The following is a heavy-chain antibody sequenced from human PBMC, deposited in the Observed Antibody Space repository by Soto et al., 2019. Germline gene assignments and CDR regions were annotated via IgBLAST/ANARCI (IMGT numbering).Heavy chain of an antibody. CDR1: EFTFNRHA. D-gene: IGHD2-8*01. Sequence: QVQLVESGGGVVQPGRSLSLSCAASEFTFNRHAMHWVRQAPGKGQQWVAVISHDGRIKYYADSVKGRFTISRENSMNTLGLQRKSLRAEDTAIYFCARVSGHVYATLHGPFDYWGQGTLGTVSS. CDR2: ISHDGRIK. J-gene: IGHJ4*02. CDR3: ARVSGHVYATLHGPFDY. V-gene: IGHV3-30*04.